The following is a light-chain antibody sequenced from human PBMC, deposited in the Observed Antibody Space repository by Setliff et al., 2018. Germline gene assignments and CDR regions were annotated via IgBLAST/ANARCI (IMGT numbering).Light chain of an antibody. V-gene: IGLV1-40*01. J-gene: IGLJ2*01. Sequence: QSVLTQPPSVSGAPGQRVTIPCTGTSSNIGAGFDVHWYQHLPGTAPKLLIFDNISRPSGIPDRFSGSRSGTSASLAITGLQAEDEADYFCQSYDNSLGGSVFGGGTKVTV. CDR1: SSNIGAGFD. CDR2: DNI. CDR3: QSYDNSLGGSV.